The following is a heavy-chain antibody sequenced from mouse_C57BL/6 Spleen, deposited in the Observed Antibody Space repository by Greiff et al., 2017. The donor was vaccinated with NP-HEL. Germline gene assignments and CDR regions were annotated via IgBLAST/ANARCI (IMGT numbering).Heavy chain of an antibody. CDR3: ARAGATMARGFAY. V-gene: IGHV1-19*01. Sequence: EVQLQQSGPVLVKPGASVKMSCKASGYTFTDYYMNWVKQSHGKSLEWIGVINPYNGGTSYNQKFKGKATLTVDKSSSTAYMELNSLTSEDSAVYYCARAGATMARGFAYWGQGTLVTVSA. J-gene: IGHJ3*01. CDR1: GYTFTDYY. D-gene: IGHD2-1*01. CDR2: INPYNGGT.